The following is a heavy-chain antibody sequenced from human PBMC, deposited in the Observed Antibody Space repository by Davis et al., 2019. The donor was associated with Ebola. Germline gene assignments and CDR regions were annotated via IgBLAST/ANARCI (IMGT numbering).Heavy chain of an antibody. J-gene: IGHJ6*02. V-gene: IGHV4-59*12. Sequence: SETLSLTCTVSGGSISSYYWSWIRQPPGKGLEWIGYIYYSGSTNYNPSLKSRVTISVDTSKNQFSLQLNSVTPEDTAVYYCARDRGPRHPWRYYYYGMDVWGQGTTVTVSS. CDR1: GGSISSYY. CDR3: ARDRGPRHPWRYYYYGMDV. CDR2: IYYSGST. D-gene: IGHD3-10*01.